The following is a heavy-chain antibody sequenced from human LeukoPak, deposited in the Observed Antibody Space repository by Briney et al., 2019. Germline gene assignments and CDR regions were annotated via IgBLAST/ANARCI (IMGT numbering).Heavy chain of an antibody. V-gene: IGHV3-30*04. CDR1: GFTFSSYA. J-gene: IGHJ4*02. CDR2: ISYDGSNK. Sequence: PGGSLRLSCAASGFTFSSYAMHWVRQAPGKGLEWVAVISYDGSNKYYADSVKGRFTISRDNSKNTLYLQMNSLRAEDTAVYYCARENYDSSGYYEVYFDYWGQGTLVTVSS. D-gene: IGHD3-22*01. CDR3: ARENYDSSGYYEVYFDY.